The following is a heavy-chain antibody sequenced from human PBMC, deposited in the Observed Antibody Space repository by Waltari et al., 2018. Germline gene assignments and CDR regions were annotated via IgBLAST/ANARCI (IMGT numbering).Heavy chain of an antibody. CDR3: VKRSLDPPVDY. J-gene: IGHJ4*02. Sequence: QVQLQQWGTGLLKPSETLSLTCAVYGGSFSGYYWSWIRQPPGKGLEWIGEINHSGSTNYNPSLKSRVTISVDTSKNQFSLKLSSVTAADTAVYYCVKRSLDPPVDYWGQGTLVTVSS. CDR2: INHSGST. D-gene: IGHD3-3*02. V-gene: IGHV4-34*01. CDR1: GGSFSGYY.